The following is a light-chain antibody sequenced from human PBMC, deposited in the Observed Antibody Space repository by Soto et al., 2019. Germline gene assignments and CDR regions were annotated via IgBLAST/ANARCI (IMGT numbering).Light chain of an antibody. V-gene: IGKV1-27*01. Sequence: DVQMTQSPSSLSAFVGDRVTITCRASQGIAPYLAWFQQKPGKVPKLLIYATSTLQSGVPSRFSGSRSGTDFTLTINSLQPEDVGTYYWQKYNSAPLTFGGGTKVEIK. J-gene: IGKJ4*01. CDR1: QGIAPY. CDR2: ATS. CDR3: QKYNSAPLT.